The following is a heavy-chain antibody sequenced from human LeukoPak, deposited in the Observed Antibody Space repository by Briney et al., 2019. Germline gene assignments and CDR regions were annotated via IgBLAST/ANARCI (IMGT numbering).Heavy chain of an antibody. J-gene: IGHJ6*02. D-gene: IGHD3-10*01. CDR3: ARVEGLLWFGEYFGVRTNYYYGMDV. CDR2: ISGSGGST. CDR1: GFTLSSYA. V-gene: IGHV3-23*01. Sequence: PGGSLRLSCAASGFTLSSYAMSWVRQAPGKGLEWVSAISGSGGSTYYADSVKGRFTISRDNSKNTPYLQMNSLRAEDTAVYYCARVEGLLWFGEYFGVRTNYYYGMDVWGQGTTVTVSS.